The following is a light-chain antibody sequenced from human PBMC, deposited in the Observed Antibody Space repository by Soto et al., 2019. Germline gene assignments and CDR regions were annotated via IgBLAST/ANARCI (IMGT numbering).Light chain of an antibody. Sequence: ILLTQSPATLSLSPGKRTTLXXRASQNISTYLIWYQQKPGQSPRXLIYDVSNRATGIPARFSGSGAGTDFTLTISSLEPEDFAVYYCQQRSNWPRTFGQGTRLEIK. V-gene: IGKV3-11*01. CDR3: QQRSNWPRT. CDR1: QNISTY. CDR2: DVS. J-gene: IGKJ5*01.